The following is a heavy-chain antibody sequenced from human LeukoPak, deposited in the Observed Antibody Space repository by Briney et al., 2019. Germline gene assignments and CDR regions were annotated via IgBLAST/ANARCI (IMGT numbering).Heavy chain of an antibody. CDR2: LYSGGST. V-gene: IGHV3-66*02. J-gene: IGHJ4*02. CDR1: GFTVSSNY. Sequence: GGSLRLSCEASGFTVSSNYMSWVRQAPGKGLEWASVLYSGGSTYHADTVKGRFTISRDDSKNTLYLQMNRLRDEDTAVYYCARGPYTSGWWDYFDYWGQGSLVTVSS. CDR3: ARGPYTSGWWDYFDY. D-gene: IGHD6-19*01.